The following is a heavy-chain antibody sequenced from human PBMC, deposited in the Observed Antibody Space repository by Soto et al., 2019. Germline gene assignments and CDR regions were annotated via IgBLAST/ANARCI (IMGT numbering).Heavy chain of an antibody. D-gene: IGHD1-26*01. J-gene: IGHJ4*02. Sequence: QVQLVQSGAEVKKPGSSVKVSCKASGGTFSSYAISWVRQAPGQGLEWMGGIIPIFGTANYAQKFQGRVTITADESTSTAYMELISLRSEDTAVYYCARDRPTYSGSPTVFDYWGQGTLVTVSS. CDR1: GGTFSSYA. CDR2: IIPIFGTA. V-gene: IGHV1-69*01. CDR3: ARDRPTYSGSPTVFDY.